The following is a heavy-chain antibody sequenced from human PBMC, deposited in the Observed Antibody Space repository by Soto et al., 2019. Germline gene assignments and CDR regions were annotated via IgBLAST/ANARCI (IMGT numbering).Heavy chain of an antibody. J-gene: IGHJ4*02. CDR2: INAGNGNT. V-gene: IGHV1-3*01. D-gene: IGHD6-13*01. CDR3: ARDWPEAASFDY. Sequence: QVQLVQSGAEVKKPGASVKVSCKASGYTFTSYAMHWVRQAPGQRLEWMGWINAGNGNTKYSQKFQGRVTITRDTSASTAYMELSSLRSEDTAVYSCARDWPEAASFDYWGQGTLVTVSS. CDR1: GYTFTSYA.